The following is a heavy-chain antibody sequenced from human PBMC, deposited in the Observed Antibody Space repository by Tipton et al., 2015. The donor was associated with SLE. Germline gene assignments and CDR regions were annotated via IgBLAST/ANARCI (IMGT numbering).Heavy chain of an antibody. CDR3: ARSHPVVAAEMLDY. CDR1: GYTFTSYG. D-gene: IGHD2-15*01. CDR2: ISAYNGNT. V-gene: IGHV1-18*01. Sequence: QSGAEVKKPGASVKVSCKASGYTFTSYGINWVRQAPGQGLEWMGWISAYNGNTNYAQKLLGRVTMTTDTSTSTAYMELRSLRSDDTAVYYCARSHPVVAAEMLDYWGQGTLVSVSS. J-gene: IGHJ4*02.